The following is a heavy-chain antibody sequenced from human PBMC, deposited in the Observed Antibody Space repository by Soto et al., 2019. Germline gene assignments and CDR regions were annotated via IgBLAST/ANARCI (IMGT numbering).Heavy chain of an antibody. J-gene: IGHJ4*02. V-gene: IGHV3-30*18. D-gene: IGHD3-22*01. CDR3: AKDAWRDYYDSSGYSDY. CDR1: GFTFSSYG. CDR2: ISYDGSNK. Sequence: PVGSLRLSCAASGFTFSSYGMHWVRQAPGKGLEWVAVISYDGSNKYYADSVKGRFTISRDNSKNTLYLQMNSLRAEDTAVYYCAKDAWRDYYDSSGYSDYWGQGTLVTVSS.